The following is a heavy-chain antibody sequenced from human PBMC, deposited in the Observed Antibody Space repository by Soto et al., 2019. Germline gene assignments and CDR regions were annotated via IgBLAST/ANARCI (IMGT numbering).Heavy chain of an antibody. CDR1: GYTFTSYG. D-gene: IGHD3-16*01. Sequence: VASVKVSCKASGYTFTSYGISWVRQAPGQGLEWMGWISAYNGNTNYAQKLQGRVTMTTDTSTSTAYMELRSLRSDDTAVYYCARVSRIIITCGGVRHLAGFYPWG. J-gene: IGHJ5*02. CDR2: ISAYNGNT. CDR3: ARVSRIIITCGGVRHLAGFYP. V-gene: IGHV1-18*01.